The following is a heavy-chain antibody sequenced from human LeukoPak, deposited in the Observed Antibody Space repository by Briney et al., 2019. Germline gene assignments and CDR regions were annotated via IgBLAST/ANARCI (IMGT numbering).Heavy chain of an antibody. J-gene: IGHJ3*02. CDR2: IYPGDSDT. D-gene: IGHD5-12*01. CDR3: ARSGIVATKRADAFDI. CDR1: GYSFTSYW. Sequence: GESLKISCKGSGYSFTSYWIGWVRQLPGKGLEWMGIIYPGDSDTRYSPSFQGQVTISADKSISTAYLQWSSLKASDTAMYYCARSGIVATKRADAFDIWGQGTMVTVSS. V-gene: IGHV5-51*01.